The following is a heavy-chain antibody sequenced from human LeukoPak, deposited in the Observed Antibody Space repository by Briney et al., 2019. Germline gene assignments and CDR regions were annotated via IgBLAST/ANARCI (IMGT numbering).Heavy chain of an antibody. D-gene: IGHD1-26*01. CDR1: GASVSSYY. CDR2: IYYIGYT. V-gene: IGHV4-59*02. J-gene: IGHJ4*02. CDR3: AGGNADLLD. Sequence: PSETLSLTCTVSGASVSSYYWSWIRQPPGKGLEWIGYIYYIGYTNYNPSLKSRVTMSVDTSNHQFSLRLSSVTAADTAVYYCAGGNADLLDWGQGTLVTVSS.